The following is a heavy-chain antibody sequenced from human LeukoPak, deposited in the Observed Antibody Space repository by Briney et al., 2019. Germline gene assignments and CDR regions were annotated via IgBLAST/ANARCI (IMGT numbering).Heavy chain of an antibody. CDR1: GFTFSSYE. J-gene: IGHJ4*02. D-gene: IGHD5-12*01. Sequence: GGSLRLSCAASGFTFSSYEMNWVRQAPGKGLEWVSYISSSGSTIYYADSVKGRFTISRDNAKNSLYLQMNSLRAEDTAVYYCARDSTYSGYDFDYWGQGTLVTVSS. CDR2: ISSSGSTI. CDR3: ARDSTYSGYDFDY. V-gene: IGHV3-48*03.